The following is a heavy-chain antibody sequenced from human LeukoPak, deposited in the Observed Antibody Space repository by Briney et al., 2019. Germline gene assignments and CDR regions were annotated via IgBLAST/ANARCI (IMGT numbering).Heavy chain of an antibody. CDR1: GYTFTSYY. CDR2: INPSGGST. Sequence: ASVKVSCKASGYTFTSYYMHWVRQAPRQGLEWMGIINPSGGSTSYAQKFQGRVTMTRDTSTSAVYMELSSLRSEDTAVYYCARALRYCSGGSCSTTPGYWSQGTLVTVSS. D-gene: IGHD2-15*01. V-gene: IGHV1-46*01. CDR3: ARALRYCSGGSCSTTPGY. J-gene: IGHJ4*02.